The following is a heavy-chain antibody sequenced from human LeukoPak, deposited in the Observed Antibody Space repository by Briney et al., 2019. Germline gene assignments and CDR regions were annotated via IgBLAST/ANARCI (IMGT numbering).Heavy chain of an antibody. CDR3: ARDSSGQQLVKFDY. J-gene: IGHJ4*02. D-gene: IGHD6-13*01. V-gene: IGHV1-2*02. Sequence: ASVKVSCKASGYTFTGYYMHWVRQAPGQGLEWMGWINPNSGGTNYAQKFQGRVTMTRDTSISTAYMELSRLRPDDTAVYYCARDSSGQQLVKFDYWGQGTLVTVSS. CDR2: INPNSGGT. CDR1: GYTFTGYY.